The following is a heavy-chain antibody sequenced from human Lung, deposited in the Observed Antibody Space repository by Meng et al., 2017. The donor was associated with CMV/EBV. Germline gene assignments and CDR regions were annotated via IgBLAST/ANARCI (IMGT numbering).Heavy chain of an antibody. CDR2: IVGSGRTT. J-gene: IGHJ4*02. D-gene: IGHD3-3*01. CDR1: GFTLNNNA. Sequence: GGPLRLXCVVSGFTLNNNAMTWVRQAPGKGLEWVSTIVGSGRTTYYADSVKGRFTISRDSSKNTLYLEMNSLRAEDTAVYYCATSSLRGRITIFGVVFPLDSWXQGTXVTVSS. V-gene: IGHV3-23*01. CDR3: ATSSLRGRITIFGVVFPLDS.